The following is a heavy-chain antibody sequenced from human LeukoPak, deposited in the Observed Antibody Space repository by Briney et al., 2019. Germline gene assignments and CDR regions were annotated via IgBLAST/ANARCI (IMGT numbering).Heavy chain of an antibody. CDR2: IYHTGTA. CDR3: AGGGVLVAVYFDF. J-gene: IGHJ4*02. V-gene: IGHV4-38-2*01. D-gene: IGHD2-15*01. Sequence: PSETLSLTCDVSGYFISTDYYWGWIRKPPGKGLEWIGAIYHTGTAYYKPSLKSRVTISVDTSKNQLSLQLTSVTAADTAVYYCAGGGVLVAVYFDFWGQGTLVTVSS. CDR1: GYFISTDYY.